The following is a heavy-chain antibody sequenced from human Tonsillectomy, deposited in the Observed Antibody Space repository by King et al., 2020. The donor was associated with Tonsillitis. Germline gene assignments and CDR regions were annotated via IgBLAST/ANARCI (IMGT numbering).Heavy chain of an antibody. V-gene: IGHV4-4*07. D-gene: IGHD6-19*01. CDR1: GGSISSDY. CDR3: ARDKGDSSGWYYFDY. J-gene: IGHJ4*02. CDR2: IYTSGST. Sequence: VQLQDSGPGLVKPSETLSLTCTVPGGSISSDYWSWIRQPAGKGLEWIGRIYTSGSTKYSPSLKSRVTMSVDRSKKQFSLKLSSVTAADTAVYYCARDKGDSSGWYYFDYWGQGTLVTVSS.